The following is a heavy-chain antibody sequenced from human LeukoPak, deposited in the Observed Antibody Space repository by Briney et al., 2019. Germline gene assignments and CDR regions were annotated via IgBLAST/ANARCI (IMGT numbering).Heavy chain of an antibody. CDR2: ISSSSFI. CDR1: GFIFSTYN. D-gene: IGHD5-18*01. J-gene: IGHJ3*02. V-gene: IGHV3-21*01. CDR3: ARDRSRGLLDAFDI. Sequence: GGSLRLSCSASGFIFSTYNMNWVRQAPGKALEWVSSISSSSFIYYADSVKGRFTISRDNAKNSLYLQMNSLRAEDTAVYYCARDRSRGLLDAFDIWGQGTMVTVSS.